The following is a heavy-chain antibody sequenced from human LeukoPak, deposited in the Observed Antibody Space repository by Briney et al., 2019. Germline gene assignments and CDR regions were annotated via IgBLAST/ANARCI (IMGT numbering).Heavy chain of an antibody. J-gene: IGHJ4*02. CDR3: AKDSGSSGYYQVGAYDY. D-gene: IGHD3-22*01. CDR2: IWYDGSNK. Sequence: GRSLRLSCAASGFTFSSYGMHWVRQAPGKGLEWVAVIWYDGSNKYYADSVKGRFTISRDNSKNTLYLQMNSLRAEDTAVYYCAKDSGSSGYYQVGAYDYWGQGTLVTVSS. V-gene: IGHV3-33*06. CDR1: GFTFSSYG.